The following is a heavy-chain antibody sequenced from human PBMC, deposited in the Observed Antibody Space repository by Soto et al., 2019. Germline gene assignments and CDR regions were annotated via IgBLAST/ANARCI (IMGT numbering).Heavy chain of an antibody. Sequence: QVTLKESGPVLVKPTETLTLTCTVSGFSLSNARMGVTWIRQPPGKALEWLAHIFSNDEKSYSTSPKSRLTHLKDPPQRQVVLNKDNMGPWGHSPYFWCRQGEGVGARPLDYWGQGTLVTVSS. CDR2: IFSNDEK. D-gene: IGHD1-26*01. V-gene: IGHV2-26*01. CDR1: GFSLSNARMG. CDR3: CRQGEGVGARPLDY. J-gene: IGHJ4*02.